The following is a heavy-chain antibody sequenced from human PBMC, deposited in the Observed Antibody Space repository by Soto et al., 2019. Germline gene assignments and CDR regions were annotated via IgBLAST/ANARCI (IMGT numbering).Heavy chain of an antibody. CDR1: GLTFSNYA. D-gene: IGHD3-3*01. CDR3: AKAERLRGGFDP. CDR2: ISVGGDST. J-gene: IGHJ5*02. Sequence: EVQVLESGGGLVQPGGSLRLSCAASGLTFSNYAMYWVRQAPGKGLEWVSAISVGGDSTYYAVSVKGRFTISRDNSKNTLYLHMNSLSAEDTAVDYCAKAERLRGGFDPWGQGTLVTVSS. V-gene: IGHV3-23*01.